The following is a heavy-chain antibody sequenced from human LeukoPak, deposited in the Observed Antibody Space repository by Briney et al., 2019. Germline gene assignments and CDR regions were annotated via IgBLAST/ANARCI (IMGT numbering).Heavy chain of an antibody. CDR1: GGSISSYY. V-gene: IGHV4-4*07. Sequence: SETLSLTCTVPGGSISSYYWSWIRQPAGKVLEWIGRIYTSGSTNYNPSLKSRVTMSVDTSKNQISLKLSSVTAADTAVYYCARGGDYVVHYWGQGTLVTVSS. J-gene: IGHJ4*02. CDR3: ARGGDYVVHY. D-gene: IGHD4-17*01. CDR2: IYTSGST.